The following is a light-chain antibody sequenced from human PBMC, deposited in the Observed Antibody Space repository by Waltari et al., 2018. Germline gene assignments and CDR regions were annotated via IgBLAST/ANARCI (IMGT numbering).Light chain of an antibody. CDR1: SGHSSYA. Sequence: QLVVTQSPSASASLGASVKLTCTLDSGHSSYAVAWHQQQPKKGPRFLMKINSDGSHRQGDGIPDRFSGSSSGAERSLTISSLQSEDEADYYCQTWGTGIVVFGGGTRLTVL. V-gene: IGLV4-69*01. CDR3: QTWGTGIVV. J-gene: IGLJ2*01. CDR2: INSDGSH.